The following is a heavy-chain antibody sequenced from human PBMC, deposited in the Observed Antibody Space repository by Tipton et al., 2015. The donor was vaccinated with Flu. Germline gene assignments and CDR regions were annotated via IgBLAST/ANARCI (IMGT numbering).Heavy chain of an antibody. CDR1: GGSINNGDYY. V-gene: IGHV4-31*03. J-gene: IGHJ3*02. D-gene: IGHD5-18*01. CDR2: IYYSGST. CDR3: AREGDTARGMAAFDI. Sequence: TLSLTCTVSGGSINNGDYYWSWIRQHPGKGLEWIGYIYYSGSTYHNPSLKSRVTISVDTSKHQFSLKLSSVTAADTAVYYCAREGDTARGMAAFDIWGQGTMVTVSS.